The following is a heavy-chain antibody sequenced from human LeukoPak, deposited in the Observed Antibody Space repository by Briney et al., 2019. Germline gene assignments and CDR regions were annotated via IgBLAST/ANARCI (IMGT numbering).Heavy chain of an antibody. CDR3: ASQPYGSGRYYFDY. D-gene: IGHD3-10*01. J-gene: IGHJ4*02. CDR1: GGSISSSTYY. CDR2: IYYSGST. V-gene: IGHV4-39*01. Sequence: SETLSLTCSVSGGSISSSTYYWGWIRQPPGKGLEWIGSIYYSGSTYYNPSLKSRVTISVDTSKNQFSLKLSSVTAADTAVYYCASQPYGSGRYYFDYWGQGTLVTVSS.